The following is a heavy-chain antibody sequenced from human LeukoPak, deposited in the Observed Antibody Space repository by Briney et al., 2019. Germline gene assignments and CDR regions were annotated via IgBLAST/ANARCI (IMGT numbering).Heavy chain of an antibody. J-gene: IGHJ6*02. V-gene: IGHV4-30-2*01. D-gene: IGHD4-17*01. CDR1: GGSISSGGYS. CDR3: ARGDDYDVNGMDF. Sequence: PSETLSLTCAVSGGSISSGGYSWSWIRQPPGKGLEWIGYIYHSGSTYYNPSLKSRVTISVDRSKNQFSLKLSSVTAADTAVYYCARGDDYDVNGMDFLVEVTPVTVS. CDR2: IYHSGST.